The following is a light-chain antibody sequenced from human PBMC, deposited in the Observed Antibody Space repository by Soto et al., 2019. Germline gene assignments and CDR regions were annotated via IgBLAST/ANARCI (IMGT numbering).Light chain of an antibody. J-gene: IGLJ3*02. V-gene: IGLV2-14*01. CDR1: SSDVGGHNS. Sequence: QSALTQPASVSGSPGQSITISCTGTSSDVGGHNSVAWYQHNPGKAPKLMIYDVSNRPSGVSSRFSGSKSGNTASLSISGLQVEDEADYFCASYTSTFTWVFGGGTKLTVL. CDR3: ASYTSTFTWV. CDR2: DVS.